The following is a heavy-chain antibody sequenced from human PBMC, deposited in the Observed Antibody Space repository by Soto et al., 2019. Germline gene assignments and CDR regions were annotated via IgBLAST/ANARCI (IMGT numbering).Heavy chain of an antibody. CDR3: AKDEPVGATFVSFDY. CDR2: ISGSVGRT. J-gene: IGHJ4*02. D-gene: IGHD1-26*01. CDR1: GFTFSSYA. Sequence: GGSLRLSCAASGFTFSSYAMSWVRQAPGKGLEWVSAISGSVGRTYYADSVKGRFTISRDNSKNTLYLQMNSLRAEDTAVYYCAKDEPVGATFVSFDYWSQGTLVTVSS. V-gene: IGHV3-23*01.